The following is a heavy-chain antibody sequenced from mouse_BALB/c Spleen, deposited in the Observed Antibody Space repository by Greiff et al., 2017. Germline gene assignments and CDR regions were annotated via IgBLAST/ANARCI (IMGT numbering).Heavy chain of an antibody. D-gene: IGHD1-1*01. J-gene: IGHJ4*01. CDR2: IDPETGGT. CDR1: GYTFTDYE. CDR3: TRRGDYYGSRTMDY. V-gene: IGHV1-15*01. Sequence: QVQLKQSGAELVRPGASVTLSCKASGYTFTDYEMHWVKQTPVHGLEWIGAIDPETGGTAYNQKFKGKATLTADKSSSTAYMELRSLTSEDSAVYYCTRRGDYYGSRTMDYWGQGTSVTVSS.